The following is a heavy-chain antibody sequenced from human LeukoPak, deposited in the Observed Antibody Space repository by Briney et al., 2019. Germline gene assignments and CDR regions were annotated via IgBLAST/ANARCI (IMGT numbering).Heavy chain of an antibody. J-gene: IGHJ3*02. V-gene: IGHV1-2*02. CDR1: GYTFTGYY. D-gene: IGHD3-10*01. Sequence: ASVKVSCKASGYTFTGYYMHWVRQAPGQGLEWMGWINPNSGGTNYAQKFQGRVTMTRDTSISTAYMELSRLRSDDTAVYYCARTLLLWFGELSNDAFDIWGQGTMVTVSS. CDR2: INPNSGGT. CDR3: ARTLLLWFGELSNDAFDI.